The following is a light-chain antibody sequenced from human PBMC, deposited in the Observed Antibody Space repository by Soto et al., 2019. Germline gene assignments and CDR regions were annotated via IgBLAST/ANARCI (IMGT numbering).Light chain of an antibody. V-gene: IGKV1-39*01. CDR1: QSISSY. Sequence: DIQMTQSPSSLSASVGDRVTITCRASQSISSYLNWYQQKPGKAPKLLIYAASSLQSGVTSRFSGSGSGTDFTLTISSLQTEDFATYYCQQSYIPPVAFGQGTNVEIK. J-gene: IGKJ1*01. CDR2: AAS. CDR3: QQSYIPPVA.